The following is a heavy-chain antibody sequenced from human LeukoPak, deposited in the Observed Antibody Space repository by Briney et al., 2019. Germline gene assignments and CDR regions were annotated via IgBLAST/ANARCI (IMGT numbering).Heavy chain of an antibody. J-gene: IGHJ6*03. D-gene: IGHD3-10*01. Sequence: GGSLRLSCAASGFTFSTYWMVWVRQAPGKGLVWVSRINYADPTTTYADSVKGRFAVSRDDAKSTLYLQMNSLRAEDTATYYCARDRGYYYMDVWGKGTTVTVSS. CDR1: GFTFSTYW. CDR3: ARDRGYYYMDV. CDR2: INYADPTT. V-gene: IGHV3-74*03.